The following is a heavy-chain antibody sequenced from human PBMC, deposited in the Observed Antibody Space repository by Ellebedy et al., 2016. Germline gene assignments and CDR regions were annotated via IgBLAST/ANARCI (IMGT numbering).Heavy chain of an antibody. CDR2: ISSSGSTI. CDR1: GFSFSSYS. Sequence: GGSLRLXXAASGFSFSSYSMNWVRQAPGKGLEWVSYISSSGSTIYYADSVKGRFTISRDNAKNSLYLQMNSLRDEDTAVYYCSRDQDGMGGTSDYWGQGTLVTVSS. CDR3: SRDQDGMGGTSDY. V-gene: IGHV3-48*02. D-gene: IGHD1-26*01. J-gene: IGHJ4*02.